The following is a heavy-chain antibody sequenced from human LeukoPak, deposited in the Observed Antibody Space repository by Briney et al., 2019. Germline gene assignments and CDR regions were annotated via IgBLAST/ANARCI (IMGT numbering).Heavy chain of an antibody. CDR1: GFTVSSNY. J-gene: IGHJ6*02. CDR3: ARDPRFLEWETYGMDV. D-gene: IGHD3-3*01. V-gene: IGHV3-53*01. CDR2: IYSGGST. Sequence: PVGSLRLSCAASGFTVSSNYMSWVRQAPGKGLEWVSVIYSGGSTYYADSVKGRFTISRDNSKNTLYLQMNSLRAEDTAVYYCARDPRFLEWETYGMDVWGQGTTVTVSS.